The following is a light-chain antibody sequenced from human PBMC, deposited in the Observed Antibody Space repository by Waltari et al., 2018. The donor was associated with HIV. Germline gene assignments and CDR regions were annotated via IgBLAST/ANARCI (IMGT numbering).Light chain of an antibody. V-gene: IGKV3-20*01. CDR3: QQYSNSLIT. Sequence: EIVLTQSPGTLSLSLGERGTLSCRASQSVSSSDLVWYQQRPGQTPRLLSYGASNRATGIPDRFSGCGSGTDFTLTISRLEPEDFVVYYCQQYSNSLITFGQGTRLEIK. CDR1: QSVSSSD. J-gene: IGKJ5*01. CDR2: GAS.